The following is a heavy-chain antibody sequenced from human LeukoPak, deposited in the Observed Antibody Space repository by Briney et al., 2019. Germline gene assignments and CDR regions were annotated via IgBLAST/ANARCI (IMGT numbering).Heavy chain of an antibody. Sequence: GGSLRLSCAASGFTFSSYSMNWVRQAPGKGLEWVSSISSNSSYIYYADSVKGRFTISRDNAKNSLYLQMNSLRAEDTAVYYCARYSRDSSSWYEGNAFDIWGQGTMVTVSS. CDR2: ISSNSSYI. J-gene: IGHJ3*02. CDR1: GFTFSSYS. CDR3: ARYSRDSSSWYEGNAFDI. D-gene: IGHD6-13*01. V-gene: IGHV3-21*01.